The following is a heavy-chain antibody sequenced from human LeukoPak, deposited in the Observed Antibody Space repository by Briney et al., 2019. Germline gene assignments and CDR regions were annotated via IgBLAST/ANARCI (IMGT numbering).Heavy chain of an antibody. J-gene: IGHJ6*03. Sequence: GGSLRLSCAASGFTFSSYWMSWVRQAPGKGLEWVANIKQDGSEKYYVDSVKGRFTISRDNAKNSLYLQMNSLRAEDTAVYYCARGFCSGGSCLLLDYYYYYMDVWGKGTTVTVSS. CDR3: ARGFCSGGSCLLLDYYYYYMDV. V-gene: IGHV3-7*01. CDR2: IKQDGSEK. D-gene: IGHD2-15*01. CDR1: GFTFSSYW.